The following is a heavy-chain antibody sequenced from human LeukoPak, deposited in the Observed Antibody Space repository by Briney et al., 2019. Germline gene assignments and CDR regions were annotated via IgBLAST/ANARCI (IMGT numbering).Heavy chain of an antibody. J-gene: IGHJ5*02. CDR2: LYHSGST. V-gene: IGHV4-30-2*01. CDR1: GGSISSGGYS. CDR3: ARGIQEDYYDSSGYYYSWFDP. D-gene: IGHD3-22*01. Sequence: SQTLSLTCAVSGGSISSGGYSWSWIRQPPGKGLEWIGYLYHSGSTYYNPSLKSRVTISVDRSKNQFSLMLSSVTTADTAVYYCARGIQEDYYDSSGYYYSWFDPWGQGTLVTVSS.